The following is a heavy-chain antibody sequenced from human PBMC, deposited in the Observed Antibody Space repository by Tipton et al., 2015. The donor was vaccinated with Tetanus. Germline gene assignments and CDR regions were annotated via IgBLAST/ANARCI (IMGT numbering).Heavy chain of an antibody. CDR2: IYYSGSA. D-gene: IGHD4-11*01. CDR3: ARNVYTVTNDAFDI. Sequence: TLSLTCTVSGGSVNDGRFYWTWIRQPPGKALEWVAHIYYSGSATYNPSVASRATVSIDTSQNQFSLRLTSVTAADTAVYFCARNVYTVTNDAFDIWGHGTLVNASS. J-gene: IGHJ3*02. CDR1: GGSVNDGRFY. V-gene: IGHV4-61*01.